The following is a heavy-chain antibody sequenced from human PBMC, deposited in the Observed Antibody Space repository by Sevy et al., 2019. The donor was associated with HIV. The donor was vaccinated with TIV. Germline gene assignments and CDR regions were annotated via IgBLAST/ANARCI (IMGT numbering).Heavy chain of an antibody. CDR1: GGSISSYY. Sequence: SETLSLTCTGSGGSISSYYWSWVREPPGKGLEWIWDIYYRGSTNYNPSLKSRVTISVDRSKNQFSLKLSSVTAAATAVYYCARGRGYSCSWATLYYYGMDVRGQVTTVTVSS. CDR3: ARGRGYSCSWATLYYYGMDV. V-gene: IGHV4-59*01. CDR2: IYYRGST. J-gene: IGHJ6*02. D-gene: IGHD6-13*01.